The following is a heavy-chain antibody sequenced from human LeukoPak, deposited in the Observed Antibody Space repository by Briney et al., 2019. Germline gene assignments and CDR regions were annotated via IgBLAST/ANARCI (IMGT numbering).Heavy chain of an antibody. CDR1: GFTFSSYA. CDR3: ARVGTIFGRVSYADV. J-gene: IGHJ6*02. D-gene: IGHD3/OR15-3a*01. CDR2: ISCDGSNK. Sequence: PGGPLRLSCAASGFTFSSYAMSWVRQAPGKGLEWVAVISCDGSNKYYADSVKGRFTISRDNSKNTLYLQMNSLRAEDTAVYYCARVGTIFGRVSYADVWGQGTTVTVSS. V-gene: IGHV3-30-3*01.